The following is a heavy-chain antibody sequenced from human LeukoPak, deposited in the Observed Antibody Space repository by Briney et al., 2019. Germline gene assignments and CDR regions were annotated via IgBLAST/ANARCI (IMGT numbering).Heavy chain of an antibody. CDR3: ARKYSGTNPFDY. CDR2: INNSGGST. J-gene: IGHJ4*02. Sequence: GGSLRLSCAASGFTLNNYAMSWVRQAPGKGLEWVSIINNSGGSTYYADSVKGRFTISRDLSKNTLYLQMNSLRAEDTALYYCARKYSGTNPFDYWGQGTLVSVSS. D-gene: IGHD1-26*01. CDR1: GFTLNNYA. V-gene: IGHV3-23*01.